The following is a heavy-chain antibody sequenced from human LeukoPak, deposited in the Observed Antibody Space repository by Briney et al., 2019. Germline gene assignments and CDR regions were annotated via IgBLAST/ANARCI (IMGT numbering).Heavy chain of an antibody. D-gene: IGHD4-17*01. J-gene: IGHJ3*02. Sequence: PSETLSLTCIVSGGSIDSHYWSWIREPPGKGMEWIGDIHYTGTTKYNPSVKSRVTISIDTSKNQFSLKLSSVTAADTAVYYCARPFYDYGDYDDAFDIWGQGTLVTVSS. V-gene: IGHV4-59*11. CDR3: ARPFYDYGDYDDAFDI. CDR1: GGSIDSHY. CDR2: IHYTGTT.